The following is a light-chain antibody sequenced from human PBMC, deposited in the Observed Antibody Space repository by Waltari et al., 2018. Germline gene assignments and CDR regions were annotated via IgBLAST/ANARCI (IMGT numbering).Light chain of an antibody. V-gene: IGKV1-6*02. Sequence: AIQMTQSPSSLSASFGDRVTISCRASQGIGNDLGWYQQKPGTAPKLLIYAASTLQSGVPSRFSGSGSGTDFTLTISSLQPEDFATYYCLQDYKYPRTFGQGTKVEIK. J-gene: IGKJ1*01. CDR2: AAS. CDR1: QGIGND. CDR3: LQDYKYPRT.